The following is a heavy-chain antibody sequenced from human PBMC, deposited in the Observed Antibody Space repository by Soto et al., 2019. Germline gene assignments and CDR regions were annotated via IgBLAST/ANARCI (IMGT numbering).Heavy chain of an antibody. D-gene: IGHD2-2*01. CDR3: AREGCSSTSCYANWFDP. CDR2: IIPIFGTA. CDR1: GGTFSSYA. J-gene: IGHJ5*02. V-gene: IGHV1-69*13. Sequence: SVKVSCKASGGTFSSYAISWVRQAPGQGLEWMGGIIPIFGTANYAQKFQGRVTITADESTSTAYMELSSLRSEDTAVYYCAREGCSSTSCYANWFDPWGQGTLVTVSS.